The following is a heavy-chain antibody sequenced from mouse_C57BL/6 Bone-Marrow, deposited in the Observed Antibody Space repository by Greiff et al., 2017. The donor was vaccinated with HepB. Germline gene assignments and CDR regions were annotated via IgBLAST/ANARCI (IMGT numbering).Heavy chain of an antibody. V-gene: IGHV5-9*01. CDR3: ARRGDYDVLDY. CDR1: GFTFSSYT. Sequence: EVQRVESGGGLVKPGGSLKLSCAASGFTFSSYTMSWVRQTPEKRLEWVATIGGGGGNTYYPDSVKGRFTISRDNAKNTLYLQMSSLRSEDTALYYCARRGDYDVLDYWGQGTTLTVSS. D-gene: IGHD2-4*01. J-gene: IGHJ2*01. CDR2: IGGGGGNT.